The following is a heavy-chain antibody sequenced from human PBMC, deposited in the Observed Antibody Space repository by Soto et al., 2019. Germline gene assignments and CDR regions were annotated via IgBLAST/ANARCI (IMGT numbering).Heavy chain of an antibody. J-gene: IGHJ4*02. CDR2: IKDGGRT. D-gene: IGHD5-12*01. CDR1: GGSLSGYY. Sequence: QVQLQQWGAGLLKPSETLSLNCAVNGGSLSGYYWSWIRQPPGKGLEWIGEIKDGGRTNYSPSLKSRATRSTDTSNIQKGKRLYSVTAPDTGVYYCPRGQEGVVPTHRDQGTQVTVSS. V-gene: IGHV4-34*01. CDR3: PRGQEGVVPTH.